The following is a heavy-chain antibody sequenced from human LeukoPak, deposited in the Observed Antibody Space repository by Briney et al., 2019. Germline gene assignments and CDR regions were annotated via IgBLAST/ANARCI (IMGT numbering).Heavy chain of an antibody. D-gene: IGHD1-1*01. Sequence: SQTLSLTCTVSGGSISSGSYYWSWIRQPAGKGREWIGRIYTSGSTNYNPSLKSRVTISVDTSKNQFSLKLSSVTAADTAVYYCARAPRTTGTTTIWFDPWGQGTLVTVSS. J-gene: IGHJ5*02. CDR1: GGSISSGSYY. CDR3: ARAPRTTGTTTIWFDP. CDR2: IYTSGST. V-gene: IGHV4-61*02.